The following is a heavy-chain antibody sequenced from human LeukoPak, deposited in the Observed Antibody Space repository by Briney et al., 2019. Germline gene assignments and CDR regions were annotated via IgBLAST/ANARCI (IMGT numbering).Heavy chain of an antibody. CDR3: ARGGYDRDGY. D-gene: IGHD3-22*01. CDR1: GFTLSRYW. CDR2: ISSSSSYI. V-gene: IGHV3-21*01. J-gene: IGHJ4*02. Sequence: GGSLRLSCAASGFTLSRYWMTWVRQAPGKGLEWVSSISSSSSYIYYADSVKGRFTISRDNAKNSLYLQMNSLRAEDTAVYYCARGGYDRDGYWGQGTLVTVSS.